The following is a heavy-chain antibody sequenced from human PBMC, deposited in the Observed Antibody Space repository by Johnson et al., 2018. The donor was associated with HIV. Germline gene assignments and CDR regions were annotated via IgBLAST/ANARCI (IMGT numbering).Heavy chain of an antibody. D-gene: IGHD7-27*01. J-gene: IGHJ3*02. CDR3: TTAPSNWGNAFDI. CDR2: ISSSGSTI. Sequence: FSSYGMHWVRQAPGKGLEWVSYISSSGSTIYYADSVKGRFTISRDNSKNTLYLQMNSLRAEDTAVYYCTTAPSNWGNAFDIWGQGTMVTVSS. V-gene: IGHV3-48*01. CDR1: FSSYG.